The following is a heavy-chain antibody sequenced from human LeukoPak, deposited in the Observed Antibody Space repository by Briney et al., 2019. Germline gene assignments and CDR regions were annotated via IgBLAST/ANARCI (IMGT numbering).Heavy chain of an antibody. Sequence: GGSLXLSXXXSXXXXXAYXMTWVRQTPGKGLEWVSSISESSRYIYYADSVKGRFTISRDNAKNSLYLQMHSLRAEDTAIYYCARRAPYFDSWGQGTLVTISS. CDR2: ISESSRYI. V-gene: IGHV3-21*01. CDR3: ARRAPYFDS. J-gene: IGHJ4*02. CDR1: XXXXXAYX.